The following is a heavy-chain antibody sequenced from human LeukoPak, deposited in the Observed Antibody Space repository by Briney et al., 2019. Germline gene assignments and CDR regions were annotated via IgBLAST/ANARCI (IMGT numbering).Heavy chain of an antibody. Sequence: SQTLSLTCAISGDSVSIKSAGWNWIRQSPSRGLEWLGRTYYRSKWYSEYAVSVKSRITINSDTSKNQCSLQLNSVTPEDTAVYYCARVGNYYFDYWGQGTLVTVSS. V-gene: IGHV6-1*01. CDR1: GDSVSIKSAG. D-gene: IGHD1-26*01. CDR3: ARVGNYYFDY. CDR2: TYYRSKWYS. J-gene: IGHJ4*02.